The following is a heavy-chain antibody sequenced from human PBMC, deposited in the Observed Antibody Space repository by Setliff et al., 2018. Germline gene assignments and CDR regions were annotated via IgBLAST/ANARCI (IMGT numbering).Heavy chain of an antibody. CDR3: ARDTDVGRAVAGLNFDN. D-gene: IGHD6-19*01. J-gene: IGHJ4*02. Sequence: GASVKVSCKASGYSFNSYYMHWVRQAPGQGLEWMGWINNYNTNTNYAQKLQGRVAMTTDTSTSTAYMELRSLRSDDSAVYYCARDTDVGRAVAGLNFDNWGQGTLVTVS. V-gene: IGHV1-18*04. CDR1: GYSFNSYY. CDR2: INNYNTNT.